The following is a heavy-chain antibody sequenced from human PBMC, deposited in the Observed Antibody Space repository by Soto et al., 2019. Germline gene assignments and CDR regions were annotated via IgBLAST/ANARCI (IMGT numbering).Heavy chain of an antibody. Sequence: GGSLRLSCAASGFTFSSYGMHWVRQAPGKGLEWVAVISYDGSNKYYADSVKGRFTISRDNSKNTLYLQMNSLRAEDTAVYYCAKDLIAAAGTAKFGYYGMDVWGQGTTVTVSS. CDR2: ISYDGSNK. V-gene: IGHV3-30*18. D-gene: IGHD6-13*01. CDR1: GFTFSSYG. J-gene: IGHJ6*02. CDR3: AKDLIAAAGTAKFGYYGMDV.